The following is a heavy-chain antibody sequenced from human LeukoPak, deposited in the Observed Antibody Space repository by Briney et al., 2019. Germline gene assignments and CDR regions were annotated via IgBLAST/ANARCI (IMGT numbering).Heavy chain of an antibody. CDR1: GYSISSGYH. Sequence: SETLSLTCTVSGYSISSGYHWGWIRQPPGKGLEWIGIIYHSGSTNYNPSLKSRVTISVDTSKNQFSLKLSSVTAADTAVYYCARDPQGSSGWYIGDYWGQGTLVTVSS. V-gene: IGHV4-38-2*02. CDR3: ARDPQGSSGWYIGDY. J-gene: IGHJ4*02. CDR2: IYHSGST. D-gene: IGHD6-19*01.